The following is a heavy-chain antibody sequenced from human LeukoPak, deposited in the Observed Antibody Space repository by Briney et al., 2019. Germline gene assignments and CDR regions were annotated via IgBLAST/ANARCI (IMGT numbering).Heavy chain of an antibody. D-gene: IGHD3-10*02. CDR2: IRYDGSKK. CDR3: AELGITMIGGV. V-gene: IGHV3-30*02. J-gene: IGHJ6*04. Sequence: GGSLRLSCAASGFTFSSYSMNWVRQAPGKGLEWVAFIRYDGSKKFYADSVKGRFTISRDNSKNTLYLQMYSLRAEDTAVYYCAELGITMIGGVWGKGTTVTISS. CDR1: GFTFSSYS.